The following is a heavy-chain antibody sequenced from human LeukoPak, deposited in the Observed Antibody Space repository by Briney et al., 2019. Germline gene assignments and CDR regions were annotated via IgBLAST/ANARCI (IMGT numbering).Heavy chain of an antibody. Sequence: PSETLSLTCSVSGYSMSSGYYWGWIRPPPGKGLEWIGRIYHRGSTYYNPCLKRRVTISGDKAENQVSLNVYSVTAADTAVYFCVTGGSSWNEYWGQRTLVTVSS. CDR2: IYHRGST. D-gene: IGHD6-13*01. CDR3: VTGGSSWNEY. CDR1: GYSMSSGYY. J-gene: IGHJ4*02. V-gene: IGHV4-38-2*02.